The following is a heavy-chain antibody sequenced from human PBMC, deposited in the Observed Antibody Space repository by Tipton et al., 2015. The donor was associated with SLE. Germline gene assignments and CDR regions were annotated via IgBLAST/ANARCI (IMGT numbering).Heavy chain of an antibody. CDR2: IWYDGTNK. D-gene: IGHD5-18*01. V-gene: IGHV3-33*01. CDR1: GFPFTSYN. CDR3: ARDRRRIQLSFDAFDL. Sequence: SLRLSCATSGFPFTSYNMNWVRQAPGKGLEWVAVIWYDGTNKYYADSAKGRFTISRDKFKNTVYLQMDSLRAEDTAVYYCARDRRRIQLSFDAFDLWGQGTVVTVSS. J-gene: IGHJ3*01.